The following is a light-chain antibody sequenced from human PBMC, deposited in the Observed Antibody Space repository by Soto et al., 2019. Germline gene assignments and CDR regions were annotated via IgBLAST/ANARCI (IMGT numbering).Light chain of an antibody. CDR3: QNYNSYSEA. CDR2: AES. Sequence: DIQMPQSPSTLSGAVGDIVTIACRASQSISDYLNWYQHKTGKAPKLLIYAESSLQSGVPSRFSGSGSGTELTLTISSLQPDDFATYYCQNYNSYSEAFGQGTKGDIK. V-gene: IGKV1-5*01. CDR1: QSISDY. J-gene: IGKJ1*01.